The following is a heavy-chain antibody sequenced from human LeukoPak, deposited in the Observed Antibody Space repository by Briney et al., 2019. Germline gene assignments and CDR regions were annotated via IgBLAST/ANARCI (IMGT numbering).Heavy chain of an antibody. J-gene: IGHJ4*02. CDR3: ARAGYSSSWYFDY. CDR1: GGSISSYY. Sequence: SETLSLTCTVSGGSISSYYWSWIRQPPGKGLEWIGYIYYSGSTNYNPSLKSRVTISVDTSKNQFSLKLSSVTAADTAVYYCARAGYSSSWYFDYWGQGTLVTASS. D-gene: IGHD6-13*01. V-gene: IGHV4-59*01. CDR2: IYYSGST.